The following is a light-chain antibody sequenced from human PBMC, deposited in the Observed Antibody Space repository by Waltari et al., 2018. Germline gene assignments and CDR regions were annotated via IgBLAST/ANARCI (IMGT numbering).Light chain of an antibody. CDR3: SSYISSSTLEL. Sequence: QSALTQPASVSGSPGQSITISCTGTSSDVGAYNYVSWYQQHPGKAPKLIIFDVSNRPSGVSNRFSGSKSGNTASLTISGLQAEDEAEYYCSSYISSSTLELFGGGTSLTVL. J-gene: IGLJ2*01. CDR1: SSDVGAYNY. CDR2: DVS. V-gene: IGLV2-14*03.